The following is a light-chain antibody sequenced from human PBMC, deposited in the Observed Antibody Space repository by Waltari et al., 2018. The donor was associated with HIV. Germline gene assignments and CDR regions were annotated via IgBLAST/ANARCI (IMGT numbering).Light chain of an antibody. V-gene: IGLV2-23*02. Sequence: QSALTQPASVSGSPGQSITISCTGTSSDVGGYNLVSWYQQHPGKAPKLMIYEVSKRPSGVSNRFSGAKSGNTASLTISGLQAEDEAGDYCCAYAGSTTYVSFGGGTKLTVL. J-gene: IGLJ2*01. CDR3: CAYAGSTTYVS. CDR2: EVS. CDR1: SSDVGGYNL.